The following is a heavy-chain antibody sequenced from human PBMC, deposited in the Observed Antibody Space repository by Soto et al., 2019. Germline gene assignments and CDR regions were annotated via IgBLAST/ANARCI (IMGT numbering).Heavy chain of an antibody. D-gene: IGHD3-9*01. CDR1: GGSISSSSHY. Sequence: PSETLSLTCTVSGGSISSSSHYWGWIRQPPGKGLEWIGSIYYSGSTYYNPSLKSRVTISVDTSKNQFSLKLSSVTAADTAVYYCARQPRYYDILTGYSPLYWFDPWGQGTLVTVSS. CDR3: ARQPRYYDILTGYSPLYWFDP. CDR2: IYYSGST. V-gene: IGHV4-39*01. J-gene: IGHJ5*02.